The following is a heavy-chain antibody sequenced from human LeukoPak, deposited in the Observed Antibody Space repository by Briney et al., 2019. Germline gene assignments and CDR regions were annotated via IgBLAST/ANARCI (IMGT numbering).Heavy chain of an antibody. CDR1: GFTFRSYW. D-gene: IGHD3-22*01. Sequence: GGSLKLSCAASGFTFRSYWVHWVRQAPGKGLVWVSRINSDGSSTSYADSVKGRFTISRDNAKNTLYLQMNSLRAEDTAVYYCARGANYYDSSGPPNWFDPWGQGTLVTVSS. CDR3: ARGANYYDSSGPPNWFDP. J-gene: IGHJ5*02. V-gene: IGHV3-74*01. CDR2: INSDGSST.